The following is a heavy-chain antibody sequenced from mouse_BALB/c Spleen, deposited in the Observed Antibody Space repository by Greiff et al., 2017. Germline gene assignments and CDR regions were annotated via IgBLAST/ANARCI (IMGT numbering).Heavy chain of an antibody. CDR3: ARARDGYYPVSVLDV. J-gene: IGHJ1*01. CDR1: GYSFPGYY. D-gene: IGHD2-3*01. V-gene: IGHV1-26*01. CDR2: VNPNNGGT. Sequence: VQLQQSGPALVKPGASVKISCKASGYSFPGYYMHWVKQSHGKSLEWIGRVNPNNGGTSYNQKFKSKATLTVDNSSSTAYMELRSLTSEDSAVYYCARARDGYYPVSVLDVWGAGTTVTVSS.